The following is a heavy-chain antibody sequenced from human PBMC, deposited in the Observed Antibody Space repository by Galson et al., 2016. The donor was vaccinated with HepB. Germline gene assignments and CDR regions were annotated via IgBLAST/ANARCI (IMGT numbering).Heavy chain of an antibody. D-gene: IGHD3-10*01. Sequence: TLSLTCTVSGGSISSGGYYWSWIRQHPGKGLEWIGYIYYSGSTYYNPSLKSRVTISVDTSKNQFSLKLSSVTAADTAVYFCARSYGAGTYLYWGQGSLVTVSS. V-gene: IGHV4-31*03. CDR2: IYYSGST. J-gene: IGHJ4*02. CDR1: GGSISSGGYY. CDR3: ARSYGAGTYLY.